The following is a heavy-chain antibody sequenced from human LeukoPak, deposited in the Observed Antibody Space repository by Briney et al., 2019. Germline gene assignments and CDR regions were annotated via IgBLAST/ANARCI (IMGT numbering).Heavy chain of an antibody. CDR2: IRSKAYGGTA. Sequence: NPGGSLRLSCTASGFTFGDHSVSWFRQAPGKGLEWVGFIRSKAYGGTAEYAASVEGRFTISRDDSKSVAYLQMDSLKTEDTAVYYCTREIRYFDWFQADYWGQGTLVTVSS. J-gene: IGHJ4*02. CDR3: TREIRYFDWFQADY. CDR1: GFTFGDHS. D-gene: IGHD3-9*01. V-gene: IGHV3-49*05.